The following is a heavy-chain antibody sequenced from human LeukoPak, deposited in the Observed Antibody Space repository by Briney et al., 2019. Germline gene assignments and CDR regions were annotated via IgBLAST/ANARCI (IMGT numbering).Heavy chain of an antibody. Sequence: PGGSLRHSCTASGFTFSNYAMNWVRQAPGKGLEWVSSINNSSSYIFYADSVKGRFTISRDNSKNTLYLQMNSLRAEDTAVYYCAKDTRALDTAMVLDYWGQGTLVTVSS. V-gene: IGHV3-21*01. J-gene: IGHJ4*02. D-gene: IGHD5-18*01. CDR2: INNSSSYI. CDR3: AKDTRALDTAMVLDY. CDR1: GFTFSNYA.